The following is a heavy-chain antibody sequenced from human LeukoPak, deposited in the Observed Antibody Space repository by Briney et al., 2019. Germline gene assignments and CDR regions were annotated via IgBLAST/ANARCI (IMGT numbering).Heavy chain of an antibody. V-gene: IGHV3-9*01. Sequence: GRSLRLSCAASGFTFDDYAVHWVRQAPGKGLEWVSTISWNSGYIGYADSVKGRFTISRDNAKNSLYLQMNSLKAEDTAVYYCARTPQYCSGGSCYSIYFDYWGQGTLVTVSS. D-gene: IGHD2-15*01. CDR2: ISWNSGYI. J-gene: IGHJ4*02. CDR1: GFTFDDYA. CDR3: ARTPQYCSGGSCYSIYFDY.